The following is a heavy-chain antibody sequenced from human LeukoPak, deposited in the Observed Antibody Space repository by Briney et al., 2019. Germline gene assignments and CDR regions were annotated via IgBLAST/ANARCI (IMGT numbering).Heavy chain of an antibody. D-gene: IGHD3-10*01. V-gene: IGHV4-39*01. CDR3: ARISCYDSGSYYKDYYYYMDV. CDR1: GGSISSSSYY. Sequence: SSETLSLTCTVSGGSISSSSYYWGWIRQPPGKGLEWLGTIYYSGSTYYNPSLKSRVTISVDTSKNQFSLRLSSVTAADTAVYYCARISCYDSGSYYKDYYYYMDVWGKGTTVTVSS. CDR2: IYYSGST. J-gene: IGHJ6*03.